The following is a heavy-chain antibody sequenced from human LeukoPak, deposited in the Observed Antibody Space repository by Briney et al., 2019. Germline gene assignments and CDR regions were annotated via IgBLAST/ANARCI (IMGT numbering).Heavy chain of an antibody. D-gene: IGHD2-2*01. V-gene: IGHV4-61*02. J-gene: IGHJ6*04. CDR1: GGSLSSGTYY. CDR2: VYTSGNT. Sequence: SQTLSLTCTVSGGSLSSGTYYWSWIRQPAGKGLEWIGRVYTSGNTDYNPSLKSRVTMSVDTSKSQVSLRLSSVTAADTAVSYCATSPHCHSGSCYRLWGTGTTVTVSS. CDR3: ATSPHCHSGSCYRL.